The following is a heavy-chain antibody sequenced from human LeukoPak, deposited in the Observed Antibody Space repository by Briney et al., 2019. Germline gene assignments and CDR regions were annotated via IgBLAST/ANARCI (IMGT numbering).Heavy chain of an antibody. D-gene: IGHD2-8*01. CDR3: VRGVTSTNYYYFYMDV. J-gene: IGHJ6*03. CDR1: GGSIRTYY. Sequence: TSETLSLTCTVPGGSIRTYYWSWSRQPAGKGLEWIGRINASGSTKYNPSLKSRVTMSVDTSKNQFSLNLSSVTAADTAVYYCVRGVTSTNYYYFYMDVWGKGTTVTISS. CDR2: INASGST. V-gene: IGHV4-4*07.